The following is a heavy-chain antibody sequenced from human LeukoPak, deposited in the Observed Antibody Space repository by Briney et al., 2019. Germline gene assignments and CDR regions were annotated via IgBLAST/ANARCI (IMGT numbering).Heavy chain of an antibody. D-gene: IGHD5-12*01. CDR1: GGSFSGYY. CDR3: ARRNGQDIVATFRRRYYFDY. J-gene: IGHJ4*02. V-gene: IGHV4-34*01. CDR2: INHSGST. Sequence: PSETLSLTCAVYGGSFSGYYWSWIRQPPGKGLEWIGEINHSGSTNYNPSLKSRVTISINTFKNQFSLKLSSVTAADTAVYYCARRNGQDIVATFRRRYYFDYWGQGTLVTVSS.